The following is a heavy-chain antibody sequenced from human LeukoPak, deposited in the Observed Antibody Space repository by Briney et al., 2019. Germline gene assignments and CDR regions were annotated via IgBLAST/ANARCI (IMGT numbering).Heavy chain of an antibody. CDR3: ARRVSTSGYLYYFDY. Sequence: GASVKVSCKASGYTFTSYYMNWVRQAPGQGLEWMGIINPSGGSTSYAQKFQGRVTMTRDMSTSTVYMELSSLKASDTAMYYCARRVSTSGYLYYFDYWGQGTLVTVSS. CDR1: GYTFTSYY. J-gene: IGHJ4*02. CDR2: INPSGGST. D-gene: IGHD6-6*01. V-gene: IGHV1-46*01.